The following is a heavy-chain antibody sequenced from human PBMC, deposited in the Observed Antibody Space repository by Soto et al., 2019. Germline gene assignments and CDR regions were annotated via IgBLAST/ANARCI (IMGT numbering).Heavy chain of an antibody. J-gene: IGHJ6*02. Sequence: SGGSLRLSCAASGFTVSSNYMSWVRQAPGKGLEWVSVIYSGCSTYYADSVRGRFTISRDNSKNTLYLQRKSLRAEDTAVYYCARDPPATRHGMDVWGQGTTVTVS. CDR1: GFTVSSNY. CDR3: ARDPPATRHGMDV. V-gene: IGHV3-53*01. CDR2: IYSGCST.